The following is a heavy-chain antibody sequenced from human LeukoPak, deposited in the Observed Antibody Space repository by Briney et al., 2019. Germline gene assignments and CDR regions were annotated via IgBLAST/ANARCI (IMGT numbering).Heavy chain of an antibody. CDR3: AIRYVWGSYHPYYFDY. J-gene: IGHJ4*02. CDR1: GYTFIGYY. CDR2: TNPNSGGT. V-gene: IGHV1-2*02. D-gene: IGHD3-16*02. Sequence: ASVNVSCKASGYTFIGYYMHWLRQAPGQGLEWMGWTNPNSGGTDYAQKFRGRVTMTRDTSITTVYMELSRLTSDDTAVYYCAIRYVWGSYHPYYFDYWGQGTLVTVSS.